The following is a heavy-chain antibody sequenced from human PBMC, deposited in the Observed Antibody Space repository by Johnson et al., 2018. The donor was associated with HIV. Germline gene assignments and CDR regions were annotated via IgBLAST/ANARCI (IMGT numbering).Heavy chain of an antibody. D-gene: IGHD5-24*01. Sequence: QLVESGGGLVQPGGSLRVSCAASGFTFSSYDMHWVSQATGKGLEWVSAIDTAGNTYYPGSVKGRFTISRENAKNSLYLQMNSLRAGDTAVYYCAKEKNGYHWTFDIWGQGTMVTVSS. CDR1: GFTFSSYD. V-gene: IGHV3-13*01. CDR2: IDTAGNT. CDR3: AKEKNGYHWTFDI. J-gene: IGHJ3*02.